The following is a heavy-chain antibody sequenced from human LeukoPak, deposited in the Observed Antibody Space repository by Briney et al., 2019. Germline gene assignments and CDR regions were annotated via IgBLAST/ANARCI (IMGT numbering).Heavy chain of an antibody. V-gene: IGHV1-18*01. J-gene: IGHJ4*02. CDR1: NYTFTSYG. Sequence: ASVKVSCKASNYTFTSYGISWVRQAPGQGLEWMAWINAYNGDTNYAQKLQGRVTLTTDTSTSTAYMELRSLRSDDTAIYYCARDGSGVWFDYWGQGTLVTVSS. D-gene: IGHD3-10*01. CDR2: INAYNGDT. CDR3: ARDGSGVWFDY.